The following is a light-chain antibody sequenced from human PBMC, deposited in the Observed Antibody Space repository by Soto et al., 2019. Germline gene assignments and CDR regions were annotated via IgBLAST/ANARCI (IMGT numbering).Light chain of an antibody. CDR3: SSWTTSSTLI. J-gene: IGLJ1*01. V-gene: IGLV2-14*01. CDR2: DVS. CDR1: SSDVGGYNY. Sequence: QSALTQPASVSGSPGQSITISCTGTSSDVGGYNYVSWYQQHPGKAPKLMLYDVSNRPSGVSNRFSGSKSGNTASLTISGLQAEDEADYYCSSWTTSSTLIFGTGTKLTVL.